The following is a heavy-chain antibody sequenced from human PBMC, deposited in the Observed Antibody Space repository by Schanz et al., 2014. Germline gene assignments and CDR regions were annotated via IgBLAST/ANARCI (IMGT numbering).Heavy chain of an antibody. J-gene: IGHJ4*02. Sequence: EVQLVESGGGLVQRGGSLRLSCAASGFSFGSYAMSWVRQAPGRGLEWVSALSARGHRTQYADSVMGRFTISSDISKNMLYLQMNSLRAEDTALYYCTNGMDSYVSGSDHWGQGTLVTVSS. D-gene: IGHD3-10*01. CDR3: TNGMDSYVSGSDH. V-gene: IGHV3-23*04. CDR1: GFSFGSYA. CDR2: LSARGHRT.